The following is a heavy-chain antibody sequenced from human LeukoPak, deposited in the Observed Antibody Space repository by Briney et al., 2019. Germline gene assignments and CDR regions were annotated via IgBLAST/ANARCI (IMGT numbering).Heavy chain of an antibody. V-gene: IGHV4-59*08. CDR3: ATSNYYNGMDV. CDR1: GGSISNYY. J-gene: IGHJ6*02. CDR2: IYYSGST. Sequence: PETLSLTCTVSGGSISNYYWTWIRQPPGKGLEWIGHIYYSGSTNYNPSLKSRVTMSIDTPKGQFSLKLTSVTAADTAVYYCATSNYYNGMDVWGQGTTVTVSS.